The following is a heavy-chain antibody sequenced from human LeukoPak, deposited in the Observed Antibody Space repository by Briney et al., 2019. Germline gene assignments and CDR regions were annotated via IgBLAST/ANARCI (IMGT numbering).Heavy chain of an antibody. CDR2: IWKDGSQT. CDR3: VREGIGGTFYRGNFDH. CDR1: GFTFSDDG. D-gene: IGHD2-15*01. V-gene: IGHV3-33*01. Sequence: GGSLRLSCIASGFTFSDDGMHWVRQAPGKGLEWVALIWKDGSQTFYGDSVKGRFIISRDNSRNTLDLQMNSLSAEDTAVYYCVREGIGGTFYRGNFDHWGQGTLVTVSS. J-gene: IGHJ4*02.